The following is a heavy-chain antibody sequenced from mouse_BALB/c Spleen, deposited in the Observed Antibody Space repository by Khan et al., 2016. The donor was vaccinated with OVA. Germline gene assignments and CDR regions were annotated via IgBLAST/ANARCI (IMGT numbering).Heavy chain of an antibody. CDR3: ARDRSDY. V-gene: IGHV1-7*01. J-gene: IGHJ2*01. CDR1: GYTFTSYW. Sequence: QVRLQQSGAGLAKPGASVKMSCKASGYTFTSYWMHWIKQRPGKGLEWIGYINPTSGYTDYNQKFKDQATLTADKSYSTVYMQLNSLTSDDSATYYYARDRSDYWGQGTTLTVSS. CDR2: INPTSGYT.